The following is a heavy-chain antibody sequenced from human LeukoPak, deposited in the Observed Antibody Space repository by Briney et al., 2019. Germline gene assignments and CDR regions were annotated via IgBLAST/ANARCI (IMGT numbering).Heavy chain of an antibody. CDR2: IYSGGST. D-gene: IGHD3-9*01. CDR1: GFTVSSNY. J-gene: IGHJ3*02. V-gene: IGHV3-53*01. CDR3: ARASSKQLAGYLPDGFDI. Sequence: GGSLRLSCAASGFTVSSNYMSWVRQAPGKGLEWVSVIYSGGSTYYADSVKGRFTISRDNAKNSLSLQMNSLRADDAAVYYCARASSKQLAGYLPDGFDIWGQGTMVTVSS.